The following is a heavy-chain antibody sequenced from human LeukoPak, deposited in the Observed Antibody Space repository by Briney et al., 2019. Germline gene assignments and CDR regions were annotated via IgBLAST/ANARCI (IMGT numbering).Heavy chain of an antibody. Sequence: SETLSLTCTVSGGSISSYYWSWIRQPPGKGLEWIGYIYYSGSTNYNPSLKSRVTISVDTSKNQFSLKLSSVTAADTAVYYCARGPYVIYGGNPWGWFDPWGQGTLVTVSS. CDR2: IYYSGST. J-gene: IGHJ5*02. CDR3: ARGPYVIYGGNPWGWFDP. CDR1: GGSISSYY. V-gene: IGHV4-59*01. D-gene: IGHD4-23*01.